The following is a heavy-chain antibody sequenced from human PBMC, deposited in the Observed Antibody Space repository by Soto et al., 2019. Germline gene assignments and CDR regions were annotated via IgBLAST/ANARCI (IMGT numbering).Heavy chain of an antibody. J-gene: IGHJ5*02. V-gene: IGHV4-4*02. CDR1: GGSISSSNW. Sequence: SGTLSLTCAVSGGSISSSNWWSWVRQPPGQGLEWIGEIYHSGSTNYNPSLKSRVTISVGKSKNQFSLKLRSVTAADTAVYYCASSKRYCSSTSCYEANWIDPWGQGTLVTVSS. CDR2: IYHSGST. CDR3: ASSKRYCSSTSCYEANWIDP. D-gene: IGHD2-2*01.